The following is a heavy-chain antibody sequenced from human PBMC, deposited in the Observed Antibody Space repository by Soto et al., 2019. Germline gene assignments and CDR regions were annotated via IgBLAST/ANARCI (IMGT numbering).Heavy chain of an antibody. D-gene: IGHD6-19*01. CDR3: ARQGVAVAGTQFAFDI. CDR1: GYSFTSYW. J-gene: IGHJ3*02. V-gene: IGHV5-51*01. CDR2: IYPGDSDT. Sequence: LGESLKISCKGSGYSFTSYWIGWVRQMPGKGLEWMGIIYPGDSDTRYSPSFQGQVTISADKSISTAYLQWSSLKASDTAMYYCARQGVAVAGTQFAFDIWGQGTMVTVSS.